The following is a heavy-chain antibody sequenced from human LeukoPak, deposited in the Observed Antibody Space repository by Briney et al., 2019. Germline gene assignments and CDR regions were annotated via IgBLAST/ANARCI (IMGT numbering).Heavy chain of an antibody. CDR3: ARALRAFDY. D-gene: IGHD4-17*01. Sequence: MPSETLSLTCTVSGGSISSYYWSWIRQPPGKGLEWIGYIYYSGSTNYNPSLKSRVTISVDTSKNQFSLKLSSVTAADTAVYYCARALRAFDYWGQGTLVTVSS. V-gene: IGHV4-59*12. CDR1: GGSISSYY. CDR2: IYYSGST. J-gene: IGHJ4*02.